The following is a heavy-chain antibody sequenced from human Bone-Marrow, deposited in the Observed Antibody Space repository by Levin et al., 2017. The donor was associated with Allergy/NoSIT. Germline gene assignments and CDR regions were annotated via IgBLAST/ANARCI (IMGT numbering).Heavy chain of an antibody. Sequence: GESLKISCAASGFTFSSYWMSWVRQAPGKGLEWVANIKQDGSEKYYVDSVKGRFTISRDNAKNSLYLQMNSLRAEDTAVYYCARAGVGATMGGWFDPWGQGTLVTVSS. CDR2: IKQDGSEK. CDR3: ARAGVGATMGGWFDP. J-gene: IGHJ5*02. V-gene: IGHV3-7*01. CDR1: GFTFSSYW. D-gene: IGHD1-26*01.